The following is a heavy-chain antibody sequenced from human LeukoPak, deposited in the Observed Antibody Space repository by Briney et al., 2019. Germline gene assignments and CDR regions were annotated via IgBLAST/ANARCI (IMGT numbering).Heavy chain of an antibody. CDR3: TRYNNDHFDY. CDR1: GFTFGGYG. CDR2: VAYDGSRA. V-gene: IGHV3-33*01. Sequence: PGGSLRLSFSGSGFTFGGYGMQSFPQTPGKGLEWVAVVAYDGSRAFYADSVKGRFTISRDNSKNTMCVQMDDLRAEDTAVYYCTRYNNDHFDYWGQGTLVTVSS. D-gene: IGHD1-14*01. J-gene: IGHJ4*02.